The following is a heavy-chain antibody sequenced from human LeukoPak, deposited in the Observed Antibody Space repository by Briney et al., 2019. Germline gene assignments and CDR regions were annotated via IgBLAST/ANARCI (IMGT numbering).Heavy chain of an antibody. CDR1: GYSISSGYY. CDR2: IYYSGST. CDR3: AREEDGYNLKAGFDY. J-gene: IGHJ4*02. V-gene: IGHV4-38-2*02. Sequence: PSETLSLTCTVSGYSISSGYYWGWIRQPPGKGLEWIGSIYYSGSTYYNPSLKSRVTISVDTSKNQFSLKLSSVTAADTAVYYCAREEDGYNLKAGFDYWGQGTLVTVSS. D-gene: IGHD5-24*01.